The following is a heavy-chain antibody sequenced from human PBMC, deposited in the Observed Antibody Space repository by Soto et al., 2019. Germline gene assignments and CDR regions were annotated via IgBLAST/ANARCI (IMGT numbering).Heavy chain of an antibody. V-gene: IGHV3-30*18. J-gene: IGHJ6*02. Sequence: GGSLRLSCVASGFTFSSYGMHWVRQAPGKGLEWVTLLSNDGSNEYYADSVKGRFTISRDNSKNTLYLQMNSLRAEDTAVYYCTKDLTRAFNGMDVWGQGTTVTVSS. CDR3: TKDLTRAFNGMDV. CDR1: GFTFSSYG. D-gene: IGHD3-9*01. CDR2: LSNDGSNE.